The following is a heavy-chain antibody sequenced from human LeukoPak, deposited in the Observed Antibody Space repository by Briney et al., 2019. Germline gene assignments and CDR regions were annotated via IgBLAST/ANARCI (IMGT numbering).Heavy chain of an antibody. CDR1: GYTFTGYY. J-gene: IGHJ6*02. CDR2: INPNSGST. Sequence: ASVKVSCKASGYTFTGYYMHWVRQAPGQGLEWMGWINPNSGSTNYAQKFQGWVTMTRDTSISTAYMELSRLRSDDTAVYYCARGRPEYSSSSHYYYGMDVWGQGTTVTVSS. CDR3: ARGRPEYSSSSHYYYGMDV. D-gene: IGHD6-6*01. V-gene: IGHV1-2*04.